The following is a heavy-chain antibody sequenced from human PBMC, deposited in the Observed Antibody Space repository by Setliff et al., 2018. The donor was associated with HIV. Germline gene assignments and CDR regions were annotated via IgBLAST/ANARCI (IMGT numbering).Heavy chain of an antibody. D-gene: IGHD5-12*01. CDR3: ARGGGYDVVIYFDY. CDR2: ISAYDSNT. CDR1: GYTFTSYG. Sequence: ASVKVSCKASGYTFTSYGISWVRQAPGQGLEWMGWISAYDSNTRYSQTFQGRVTITRDTSASTAYMELSSLRSEDTAVYYCARGGGYDVVIYFDYWGQGTLVTVSS. J-gene: IGHJ4*02. V-gene: IGHV1-18*01.